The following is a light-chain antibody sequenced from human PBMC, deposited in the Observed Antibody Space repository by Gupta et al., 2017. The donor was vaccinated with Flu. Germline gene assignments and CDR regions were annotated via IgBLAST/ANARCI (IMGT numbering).Light chain of an antibody. Sequence: QSALTPPASVSGSPAHSLTISCTGTSSHIGSYKFVACYQQHPSKAPKLMIYEVRERPAWVANRFSGSKAGNTASRTIAGLQQEDEADYYCCSDAGRSTEVFGTGTKVTVL. V-gene: IGLV2-23*02. J-gene: IGLJ1*01. CDR2: EVR. CDR1: SSHIGSYKF. CDR3: CSDAGRSTEV.